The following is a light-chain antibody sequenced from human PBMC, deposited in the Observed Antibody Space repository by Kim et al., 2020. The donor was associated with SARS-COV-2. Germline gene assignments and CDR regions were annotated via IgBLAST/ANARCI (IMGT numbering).Light chain of an antibody. V-gene: IGKV3-20*01. Sequence: EIVLTQSPGTLSVSPGERVTLSCRVSQNVDRSYFAWYQQRPGQAPRLLVYAESSRASGIPARFSGGGSGADFTLTITGLEPGDSALYYCQLYEDSLVIFGQGTRLEIK. CDR2: AES. J-gene: IGKJ5*01. CDR1: QNVDRSY. CDR3: QLYEDSLVI.